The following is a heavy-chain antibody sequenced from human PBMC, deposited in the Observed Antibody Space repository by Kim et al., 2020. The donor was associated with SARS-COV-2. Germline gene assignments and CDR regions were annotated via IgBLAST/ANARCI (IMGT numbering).Heavy chain of an antibody. V-gene: IGHV4-39*07. Sequence: SETLSLTCTVSGGSISSSSYYWGWIRQPPGKGLEWIGSIYYSGSTYYNPSLKSRVTISVDTSKNQFSLKLSSVTAADTAVYYCARDPGPSSGYWTHIGGGMDVWGQGTTVTVSS. D-gene: IGHD3-22*01. CDR3: ARDPGPSSGYWTHIGGGMDV. J-gene: IGHJ6*02. CDR2: IYYSGST. CDR1: GGSISSSSYY.